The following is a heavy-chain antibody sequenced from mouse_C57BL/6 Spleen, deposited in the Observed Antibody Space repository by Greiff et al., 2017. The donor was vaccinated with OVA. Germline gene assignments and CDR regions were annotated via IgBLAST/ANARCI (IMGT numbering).Heavy chain of an antibody. Sequence: VQLQQSGAELVKPGASVKMSCKASGYTFTSYWITWVKQRPGQGLEWIGDIYPGSGSTNYNEKFKSKATLTVDTSSSTAYMQLSSLTSEDSAVYYCARGGKNWDWYFDVWGTGTTVTVSS. J-gene: IGHJ1*03. CDR3: ARGGKNWDWYFDV. V-gene: IGHV1-55*01. CDR2: IYPGSGST. D-gene: IGHD4-1*01. CDR1: GYTFTSYW.